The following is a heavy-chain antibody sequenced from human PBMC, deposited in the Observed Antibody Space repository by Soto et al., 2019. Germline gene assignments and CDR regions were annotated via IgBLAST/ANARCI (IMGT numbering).Heavy chain of an antibody. D-gene: IGHD2-15*01. J-gene: IGHJ3*02. CDR3: ARGYCSGGSCYSSAFDI. Sequence: QVQLVQSGAEVKKPGSSVKVSCKASGGTFSSYAISWVRQAPGQGLEWMGGIIPIFGTANYAQKFQGRVTITADESTSTAYMELSRLRAEDTAVYCCARGYCSGGSCYSSAFDIWGQVTMVTVSS. CDR2: IIPIFGTA. V-gene: IGHV1-69*01. CDR1: GGTFSSYA.